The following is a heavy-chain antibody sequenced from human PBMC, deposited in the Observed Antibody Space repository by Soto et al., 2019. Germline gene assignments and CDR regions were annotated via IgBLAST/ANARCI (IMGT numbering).Heavy chain of an antibody. CDR2: IFFTGSA. Sequence: NPSETLSLTCTVSGGSVSTGSYDWSWIRQPPGKGLEWIGKIFFTGSAHYNPSLRNRVTTSVDTSKDQFSLTLTSVTAADTAVYYCARDGHGMDVWGQGTTVTVSS. CDR1: GGSVSTGSYD. J-gene: IGHJ6*02. V-gene: IGHV4-61*01. CDR3: ARDGHGMDV.